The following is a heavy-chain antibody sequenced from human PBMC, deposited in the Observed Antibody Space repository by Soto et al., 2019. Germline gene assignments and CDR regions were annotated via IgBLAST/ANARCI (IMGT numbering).Heavy chain of an antibody. D-gene: IGHD6-13*01. CDR3: ARARATIAAAAIFDC. Sequence: QVQLQESGPGLVKPSGTLSLTCAVSGGSISTSNWWSWVRQPPGKGLEWIGEVYRTGSTNYNPSLDSRLIISVDKSKNQFSLKLTSVTAADTAVYYCARARATIAAAAIFDCWGQGTLVTVSS. CDR1: GGSISTSNW. CDR2: VYRTGST. V-gene: IGHV4-4*02. J-gene: IGHJ4*02.